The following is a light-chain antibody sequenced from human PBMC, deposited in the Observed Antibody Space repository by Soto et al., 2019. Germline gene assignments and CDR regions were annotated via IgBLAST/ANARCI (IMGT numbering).Light chain of an antibody. J-gene: IGLJ1*01. Sequence: QAVVTQPPSASGTPGQRVTISCSGSSSNIGSNYVYWYQQLPGTAPKLLIYRNNQRPSGVPDRLSGSKSGTSASLAISGLRSEDEADYYCAAWDDSLSGLYVFGTGTKLTVV. CDR1: SSNIGSNY. CDR2: RNN. V-gene: IGLV1-47*01. CDR3: AAWDDSLSGLYV.